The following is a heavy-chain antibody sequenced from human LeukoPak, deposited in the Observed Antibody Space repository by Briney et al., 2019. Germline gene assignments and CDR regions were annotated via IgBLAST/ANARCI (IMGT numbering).Heavy chain of an antibody. Sequence: PSETLSLTCAVYGGSFSGYYWSWIRQPPGKGLEWIGEINHSGSTNYNPSLKSRVTISVDTSKNQFSLKLSSVTAADTAVYYCARAIRYCSSTSCLSWGGFDYWGQGTLVTVSS. J-gene: IGHJ4*02. V-gene: IGHV4-34*01. CDR3: ARAIRYCSSTSCLSWGGFDY. CDR1: GGSFSGYY. D-gene: IGHD2-2*01. CDR2: INHSGST.